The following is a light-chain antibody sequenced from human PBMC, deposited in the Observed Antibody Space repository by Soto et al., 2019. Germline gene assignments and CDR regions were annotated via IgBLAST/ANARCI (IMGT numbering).Light chain of an antibody. CDR2: DAS. CDR1: QSISSW. Sequence: DIQMTQSPSTLSASVGDRVTITCRASQSISSWLACYQQKPGKAPKLLIYDASSLESGVPSRFSGSGSGTEFTLTISSMHPDDFATYDCQQDKSDSVTFGQGTKVEIK. CDR3: QQDKSDSVT. J-gene: IGKJ1*01. V-gene: IGKV1-5*01.